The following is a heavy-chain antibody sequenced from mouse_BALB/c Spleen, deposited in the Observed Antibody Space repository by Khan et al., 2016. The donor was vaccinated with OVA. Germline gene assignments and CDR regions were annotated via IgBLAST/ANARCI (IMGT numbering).Heavy chain of an antibody. J-gene: IGHJ4*01. CDR3: ARRLTTAPYAMDY. CDR1: GFTFSSFG. CDR2: ISSGSSTI. Sequence: EVQLVESGGGLVQPGGSRKLSCAASGFTFSSFGMHWVRQAPEKGLEWVAYISSGSSTIYYADTVKGRFTISRDNPKNTLFLQMTSLRSEDTAMYYCARRLTTAPYAMDYWGQGTSVTVSS. V-gene: IGHV5-17*02. D-gene: IGHD1-2*01.